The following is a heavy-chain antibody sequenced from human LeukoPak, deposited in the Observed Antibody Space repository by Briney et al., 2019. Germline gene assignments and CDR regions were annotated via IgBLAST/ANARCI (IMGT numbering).Heavy chain of an antibody. CDR1: GYTLTELS. Sequence: GASVNVSCKVSGYTLTELSMHWVRQAPGKGLEGMGGFDPEDGETLYAQKFQGRVTMTEDTSTDTAYMELSSLRSEDTAVYYRATDSRFLSHQNFDYWGQGTLVTVSS. J-gene: IGHJ4*02. CDR2: FDPEDGET. CDR3: ATDSRFLSHQNFDY. D-gene: IGHD3-3*01. V-gene: IGHV1-24*01.